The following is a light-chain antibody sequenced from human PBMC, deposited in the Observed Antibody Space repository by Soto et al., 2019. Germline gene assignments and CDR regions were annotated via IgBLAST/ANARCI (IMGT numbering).Light chain of an antibody. J-gene: IGKJ2*01. CDR1: QSVSTSY. CDR3: QLYDNSLYT. Sequence: EIVWTQSPGTLSLSPGERATLSCRASQSVSTSYLAWYQQKPGQAPRLLIYSASSRATGIPDRFSGSGSGTDFTLTISRLEPEDFAVYYCQLYDNSLYTFGQGTGLEIK. V-gene: IGKV3-20*01. CDR2: SAS.